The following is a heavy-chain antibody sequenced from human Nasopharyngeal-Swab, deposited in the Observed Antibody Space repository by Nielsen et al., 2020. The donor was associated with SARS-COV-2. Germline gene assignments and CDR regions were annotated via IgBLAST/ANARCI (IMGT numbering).Heavy chain of an antibody. Sequence: GGSLRLSCAASGFAFDDYGMHWVRRSPRQGLEWVSSITWNSGGLMYADSVRGRFTISRDNAKNSLYLQMDSLRVEDTAVYYCAKSFYDSHGYYFDTFDVWGQGTTVTVSS. CDR3: AKSFYDSHGYYFDTFDV. D-gene: IGHD3-22*01. J-gene: IGHJ3*01. V-gene: IGHV3-9*01. CDR2: ITWNSGGL. CDR1: GFAFDDYG.